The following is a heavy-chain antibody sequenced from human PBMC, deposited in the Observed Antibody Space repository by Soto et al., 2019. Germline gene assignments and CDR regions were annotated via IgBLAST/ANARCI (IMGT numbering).Heavy chain of an antibody. J-gene: IGHJ4*02. CDR1: GYTFTSYA. Sequence: QGQLVQSGAEEKKPGASVKVSCKASGYTFTSYAIHWVRQAPGQRLEWMGWINAGNGNTKYSQKFQGRVTITRDTSASTAYMDLSCLKSEDTAVYYCARGDWWLFDYWSQGTLVTVSS. CDR3: ARGDWWLFDY. CDR2: INAGNGNT. D-gene: IGHD2-8*02. V-gene: IGHV1-3*05.